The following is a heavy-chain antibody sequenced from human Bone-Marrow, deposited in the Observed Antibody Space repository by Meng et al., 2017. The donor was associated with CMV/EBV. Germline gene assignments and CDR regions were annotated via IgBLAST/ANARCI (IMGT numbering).Heavy chain of an antibody. J-gene: IGHJ4*02. CDR3: ARHLNRGKAPFDY. CDR1: GYTFASSW. Sequence: CKGSGYTFASSWIGWVRQMPGKGLEWIGIIFPDDSDIRYSPAFQGQVTISVDKAIRAAYLQWNSLKASDSAMYYCARHLNRGKAPFDYWGQGTLVTVSS. CDR2: IFPDDSDI. D-gene: IGHD1-14*01. V-gene: IGHV5-51*01.